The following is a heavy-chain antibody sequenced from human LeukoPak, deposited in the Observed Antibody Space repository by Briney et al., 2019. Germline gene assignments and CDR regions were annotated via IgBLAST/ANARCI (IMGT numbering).Heavy chain of an antibody. CDR2: IKQDGSEK. Sequence: GGSLRLSCAASGFTVSSNYMSWVRQAPGKGLEWVANIKQDGSEKYYVDSVKGRFTISRDNAKNSLYLQMNSLRAEDTAVYYCARRFRDWGNAFDIWGQGTMVTVSS. V-gene: IGHV3-7*01. CDR1: GFTVSSNY. D-gene: IGHD3/OR15-3a*01. CDR3: ARRFRDWGNAFDI. J-gene: IGHJ3*02.